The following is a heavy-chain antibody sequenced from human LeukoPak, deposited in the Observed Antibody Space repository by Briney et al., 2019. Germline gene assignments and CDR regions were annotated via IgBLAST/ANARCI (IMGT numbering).Heavy chain of an antibody. Sequence: GSLRLSCAASAFTFSSYWMSWVRQAPGKGLEWVADINQDGSEKYYVDSVKGRFTISRDNAKNSLYLQLNSLRDDDTAVYYCARAGSAGSADYWGQGTLVTVSS. CDR1: AFTFSSYW. CDR3: ARAGSAGSADY. V-gene: IGHV3-7*01. J-gene: IGHJ4*02. D-gene: IGHD6-13*01. CDR2: INQDGSEK.